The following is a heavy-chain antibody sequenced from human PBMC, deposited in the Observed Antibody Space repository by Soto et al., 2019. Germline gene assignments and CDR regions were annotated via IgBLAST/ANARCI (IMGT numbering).Heavy chain of an antibody. Sequence: ASVKVSCKASGYTFTSYAMHWVRQAPGQRLEWMGWINAGNGNTKYSQKFQGRVAITRDTSTSTAYMELSSLRSEDTAVYYCAREGTPISYYGSGSYSPWFDPWGQGTLVTVSS. CDR2: INAGNGNT. J-gene: IGHJ5*02. V-gene: IGHV1-3*01. CDR3: AREGTPISYYGSGSYSPWFDP. D-gene: IGHD3-10*01. CDR1: GYTFTSYA.